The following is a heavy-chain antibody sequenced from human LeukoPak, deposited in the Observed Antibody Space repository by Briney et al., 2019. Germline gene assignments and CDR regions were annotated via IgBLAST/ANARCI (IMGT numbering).Heavy chain of an antibody. D-gene: IGHD2-15*01. J-gene: IGHJ5*02. CDR3: ATAGGDGSRMGFDP. V-gene: IGHV3-74*01. CDR2: ISADGGVT. CDR1: GFTFSRYW. Sequence: GSLRLSCADSGFTFSRYWMHWVRQTPGKGLVWVSCISADGGVTRYADSVKGRFTISRDNTKSTLYLQMHSLRAEDTAVYYCATAGGDGSRMGFDPWGQGTLVTVSS.